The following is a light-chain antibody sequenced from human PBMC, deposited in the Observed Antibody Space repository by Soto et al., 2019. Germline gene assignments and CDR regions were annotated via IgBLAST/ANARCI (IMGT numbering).Light chain of an antibody. Sequence: IQLTQSPSSLSASVGDRVTITCRASQGIRSYLAWYQQKPGKAPKLLIYGASTLQSGVPSKFSGSGSGTDFTLTISSLQPADFAIYYCQQVNSYPLTFGGGTKVEIK. CDR3: QQVNSYPLT. V-gene: IGKV1-9*01. CDR2: GAS. CDR1: QGIRSY. J-gene: IGKJ4*01.